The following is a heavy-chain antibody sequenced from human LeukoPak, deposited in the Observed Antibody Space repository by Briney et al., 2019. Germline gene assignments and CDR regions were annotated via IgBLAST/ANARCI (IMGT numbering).Heavy chain of an antibody. CDR1: GGSFSGYY. D-gene: IGHD6-13*01. V-gene: IGHV4-34*01. J-gene: IGHJ5*02. Sequence: SETLSLTCAVYGGSFSGYYWSWIRHPPGKGLEWIGEINHSGSTNYNPSLKSRFTISVDTSKNQFSLQLSSVTAADTAVYYCARGNWGKYSSKPSVDPWGQGTLVTVSS. CDR3: ARGNWGKYSSKPSVDP. CDR2: INHSGST.